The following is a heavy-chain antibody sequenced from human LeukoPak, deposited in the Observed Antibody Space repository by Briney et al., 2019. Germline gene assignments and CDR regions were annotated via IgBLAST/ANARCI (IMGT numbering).Heavy chain of an antibody. CDR2: IGTAGDT. CDR3: ARGGGLSGSYYWGIDY. CDR1: GFTFSSYD. V-gene: IGHV3-13*01. Sequence: SGGSLTLSCAASGFTFSSYDMQWVRQATGKGLEWVSAIGTAGDTYYPGSVKGRFTISRENAKNSLYLQMNSLRAGDTAVYYCARGGGLSGSYYWGIDYWGQGTLVTVSS. J-gene: IGHJ4*02. D-gene: IGHD1-26*01.